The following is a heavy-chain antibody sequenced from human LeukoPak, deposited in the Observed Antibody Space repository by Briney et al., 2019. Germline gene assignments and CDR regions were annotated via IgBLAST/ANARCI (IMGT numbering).Heavy chain of an antibody. J-gene: IGHJ4*02. CDR2: TYPDDSDT. Sequence: GESLKISCKGSGYRFTSYWIGWVRQMPGKGLEWMGITYPDDSDTRYRPSFQGQVTISADKSISTAYLQWSSLKASDTAMYYCARRGRYGGYDLSWWGQGTLVTVSS. V-gene: IGHV5-51*01. CDR3: ARRGRYGGYDLSW. D-gene: IGHD5-12*01. CDR1: GYRFTSYW.